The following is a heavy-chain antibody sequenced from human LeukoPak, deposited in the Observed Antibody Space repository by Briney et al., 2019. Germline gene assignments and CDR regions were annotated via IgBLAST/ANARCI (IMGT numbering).Heavy chain of an antibody. CDR3: AKDRTNSWRNFEY. CDR1: GFTFTSYG. D-gene: IGHD6-13*01. J-gene: IGHJ4*02. Sequence: PGGSLRLSCSGSGFTFTSYGMSWVRQAPGKGLEWVSGISNSGGSTFYADSVKGRFTISRDKSTNTLFLQMNSLRVEDTAVYYCAKDRTNSWRNFEYWGQGTLVTVAS. CDR2: ISNSGGST. V-gene: IGHV3-23*01.